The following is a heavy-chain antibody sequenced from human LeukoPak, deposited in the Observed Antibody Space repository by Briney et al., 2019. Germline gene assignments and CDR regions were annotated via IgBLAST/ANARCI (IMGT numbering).Heavy chain of an antibody. J-gene: IGHJ4*02. CDR3: AKEGYYDSSGYY. Sequence: PGGSLRLSCAASGFTFSSYAMSWVRQAPGKGLEWVSAISGSGGSTYYSHSVKGRFTISRDNSKNTLYLQMNSLRAEDTAVYYCAKEGYYDSSGYYWGQGTLVTVSS. CDR1: GFTFSSYA. D-gene: IGHD3-22*01. V-gene: IGHV3-23*01. CDR2: ISGSGGST.